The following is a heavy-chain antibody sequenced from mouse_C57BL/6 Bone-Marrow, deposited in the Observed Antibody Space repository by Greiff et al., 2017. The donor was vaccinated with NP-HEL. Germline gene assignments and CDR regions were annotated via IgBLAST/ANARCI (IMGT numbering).Heavy chain of an antibody. V-gene: IGHV1-19*01. CDR1: GYTFTDYY. Sequence: EVKLMESGPVLVKPGASVKMSCKASGYTFTDYYMNWVKQSHGKSLEWIGVINPYNGGTSYNQKFKGKATLTVDESSSTAYMELNSLTSEDSAVYYCARLPWDQDFDYWGQGTTLTVSS. J-gene: IGHJ2*01. D-gene: IGHD4-1*01. CDR3: ARLPWDQDFDY. CDR2: INPYNGGT.